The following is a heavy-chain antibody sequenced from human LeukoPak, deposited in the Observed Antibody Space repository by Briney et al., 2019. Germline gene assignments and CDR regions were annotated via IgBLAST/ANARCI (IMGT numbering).Heavy chain of an antibody. Sequence: GGSLRLSCAAPGFTFTNYAMSWVRQAPGKGLEWVSAISYNGGSTYYSDSVKGRFTISRDNSKNTVYLQMNSLRAEDTAVYYCAKPPNYGAYYYGMDVWGKGTTVTVSS. V-gene: IGHV3-23*01. CDR1: GFTFTNYA. CDR2: ISYNGGST. J-gene: IGHJ6*04. D-gene: IGHD4/OR15-4a*01. CDR3: AKPPNYGAYYYGMDV.